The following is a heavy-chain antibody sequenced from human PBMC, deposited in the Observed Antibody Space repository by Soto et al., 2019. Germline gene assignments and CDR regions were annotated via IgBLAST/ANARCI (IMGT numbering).Heavy chain of an antibody. Sequence: PGGSLRLSCAASGFTFSSYAMSWVRQAPGKGLEWVSAISGSGGSTYYADSVKGRFTISRDNSKNTLYLQMNSLRAEDTAVYYCAKDGGKPLAVVYNWFGPWGQGTLVTVSS. V-gene: IGHV3-23*01. CDR3: AKDGGKPLAVVYNWFGP. D-gene: IGHD3-16*01. CDR1: GFTFSSYA. CDR2: ISGSGGST. J-gene: IGHJ5*02.